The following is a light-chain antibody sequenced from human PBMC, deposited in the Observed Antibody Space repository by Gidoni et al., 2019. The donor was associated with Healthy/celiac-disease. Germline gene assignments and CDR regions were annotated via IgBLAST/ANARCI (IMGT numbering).Light chain of an antibody. Sequence: QSALTQPASVSGSPGQSITISCTGTSSDVGGYNYVSWYQQHPGKAPKLMIYDVSNRPSGVSNRVSGSKSGNTASLTISGLQAEDEADYYCSSYTSSSTPWVFGGGTKLTVL. CDR2: DVS. V-gene: IGLV2-14*01. J-gene: IGLJ2*01. CDR1: SSDVGGYNY. CDR3: SSYTSSSTPWV.